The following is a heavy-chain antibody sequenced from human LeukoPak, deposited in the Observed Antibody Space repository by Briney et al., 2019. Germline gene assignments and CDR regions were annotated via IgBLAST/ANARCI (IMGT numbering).Heavy chain of an antibody. CDR1: GFTFSTYG. CDR2: ISSSSSYI. V-gene: IGHV3-21*01. Sequence: GGSLRLSCGASGFTFSTYGMSWVRQAPGKGLEWVSSISSSSSYIYYADSVKGRFTISRDNAKNSLYLQMNSLRAEDTAVYYCARGARITMIEIDYWGQGTLVTVSS. CDR3: ARGARITMIEIDY. D-gene: IGHD3-22*01. J-gene: IGHJ4*02.